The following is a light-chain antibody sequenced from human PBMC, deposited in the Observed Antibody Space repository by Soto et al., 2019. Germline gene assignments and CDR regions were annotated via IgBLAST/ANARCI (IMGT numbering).Light chain of an antibody. CDR3: QQYNNWPPYT. CDR1: RSVSSN. V-gene: IGKV3-15*01. CDR2: GAS. Sequence: EIVMTQSPATLSVSPGERATLSCRASRSVSSNLAWYQQKPVQAPRLLMYGASTRATGIPARFSGSVSGKAFTLTISSLQSEDFAVYYCQQYNNWPPYTFGQGTKLEIK. J-gene: IGKJ2*01.